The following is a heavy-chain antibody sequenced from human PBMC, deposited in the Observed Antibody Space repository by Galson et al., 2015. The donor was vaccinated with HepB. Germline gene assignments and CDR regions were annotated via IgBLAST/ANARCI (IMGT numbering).Heavy chain of an antibody. V-gene: IGHV3-64D*06. J-gene: IGHJ4*02. D-gene: IGHD4-23*01. CDR3: VKDPRPTTVVTE. CDR2: ISSNGGST. CDR1: GFTFSSYA. Sequence: SLRLSCAASGFTFSSYATHWVRQAPGKGLEYVSAISSNGGSTYYADSVKGRFTISRDNSKNTLYLQMSSLRAEDTAVYYCVKDPRPTTVVTEWGQGTLVTVSS.